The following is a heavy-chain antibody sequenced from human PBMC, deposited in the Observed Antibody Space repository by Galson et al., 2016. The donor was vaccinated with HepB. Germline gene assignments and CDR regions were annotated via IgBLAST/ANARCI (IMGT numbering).Heavy chain of an antibody. Sequence: SLRLSCAASGFISGRYSMTWVRQAPGKGLEWVSFIGQNIYYADSVKGRFTISRDYAKNSLYLQMNSLRAEDKAVYYCARVDFWTGSRHWYFDLWGRGTLVTVSS. D-gene: IGHD3/OR15-3a*01. CDR2: IGQNI. CDR1: GFISGRYS. J-gene: IGHJ2*01. CDR3: ARVDFWTGSRHWYFDL. V-gene: IGHV3-21*01.